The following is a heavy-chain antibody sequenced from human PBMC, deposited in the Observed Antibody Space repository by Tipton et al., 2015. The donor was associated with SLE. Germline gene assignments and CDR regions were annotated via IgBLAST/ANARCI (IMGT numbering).Heavy chain of an antibody. V-gene: IGHV4-39*01. CDR2: ISYRGIA. J-gene: IGHJ4*02. D-gene: IGHD5-12*01. Sequence: TLSLTCSVSAGSMTSSTYYWGWIRQPPGKGLEWIGSISYRGIAFYNPSLKSRVTISADTSKNQFSLKVNSVTAADTAVYYCARMAGYTNYWGQGTLVTVSS. CDR3: ARMAGYTNY. CDR1: AGSMTSSTYY.